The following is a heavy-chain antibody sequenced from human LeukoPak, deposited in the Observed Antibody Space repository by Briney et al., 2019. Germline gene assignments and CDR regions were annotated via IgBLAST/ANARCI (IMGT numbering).Heavy chain of an antibody. V-gene: IGHV4-34*01. J-gene: IGHJ4*02. CDR3: ARHSTIFGVVITHYFDY. Sequence: SETLSLTCAVYGGSFSGYYWSWIRQPPGKGLEWIGEINHSGSTNYNPSLKSRVTISVDTSKNQFSLKLSSVTAADTAVYYCARHSTIFGVVITHYFDYWGQGTLVTVSS. D-gene: IGHD3-3*01. CDR1: GGSFSGYY. CDR2: INHSGST.